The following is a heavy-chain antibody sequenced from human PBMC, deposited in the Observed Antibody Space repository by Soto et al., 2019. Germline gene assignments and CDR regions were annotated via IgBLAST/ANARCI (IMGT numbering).Heavy chain of an antibody. V-gene: IGHV3-33*01. CDR2: IWYDGSNK. D-gene: IGHD5-12*01. Sequence: QVQLVESGGGVVQPGRSLRLSCAASGFTFSSYDMHWVRQAPGKGLEWVAVIWYDGSNKYYAESGKGRFTISRDNSKNTLYLQMKSLRAEDTAVYYCARDTTDYSGYDFGWGQGTMVTVSS. CDR1: GFTFSSYD. J-gene: IGHJ4*02. CDR3: ARDTTDYSGYDFG.